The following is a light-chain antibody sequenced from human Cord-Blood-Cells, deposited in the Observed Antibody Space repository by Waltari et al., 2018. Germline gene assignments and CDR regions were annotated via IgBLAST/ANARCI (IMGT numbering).Light chain of an antibody. CDR1: SSDVGGYNY. CDR3: CSYAGSYTWV. J-gene: IGLJ3*02. V-gene: IGLV2-11*01. Sequence: QSALTQPRSVSGSPGQSVTISCTGTSSDVGGYNYVSWYQQHPGKAPKLMIYDDSKRPSGFPDRFAGSKSGNTASLTISGLQAEDEADYYCCSYAGSYTWVFGGGTKLTVL. CDR2: DDS.